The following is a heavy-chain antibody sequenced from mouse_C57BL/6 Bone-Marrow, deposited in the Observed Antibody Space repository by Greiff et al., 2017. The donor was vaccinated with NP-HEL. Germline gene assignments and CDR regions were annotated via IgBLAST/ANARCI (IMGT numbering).Heavy chain of an antibody. CDR2: INPYNGGT. Sequence: EVKVVESGPVLVKPGASVKMSCKASGYTFTDYYMNWVKQSHGKSLEWIGVINPYNGGTSYNQKFKGKATLTVDKSSSTAYMELNSLTSEDSAVYYCARGIYYYGSSYVWFAYWGQGTLVTVSA. CDR1: GYTFTDYY. CDR3: ARGIYYYGSSYVWFAY. V-gene: IGHV1-19*01. D-gene: IGHD1-1*01. J-gene: IGHJ3*01.